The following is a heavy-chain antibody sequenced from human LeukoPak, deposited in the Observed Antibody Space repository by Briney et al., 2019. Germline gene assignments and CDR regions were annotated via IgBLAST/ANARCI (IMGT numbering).Heavy chain of an antibody. V-gene: IGHV3-7*01. D-gene: IGHD3-22*01. Sequence: GGSLRLSCAASGFTFSSYWMSWVRQAPGKGLEWVANIKQDGSEKYYVDSVKGRFTISRDNAKNSLYLQMNSLRAEDTAVYYCAREAYYYDSSGFSVTDYWGQGTLVTVSS. CDR2: IKQDGSEK. J-gene: IGHJ4*02. CDR1: GFTFSSYW. CDR3: AREAYYYDSSGFSVTDY.